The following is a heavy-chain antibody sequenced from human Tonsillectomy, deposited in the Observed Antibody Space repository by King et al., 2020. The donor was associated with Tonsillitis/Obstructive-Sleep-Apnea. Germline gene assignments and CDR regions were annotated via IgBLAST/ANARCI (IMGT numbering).Heavy chain of an antibody. D-gene: IGHD5-12*01. V-gene: IGHV3-43*01. CDR1: GFTFDDYT. CDR3: AKDSGYDHYYYYMDV. Sequence: VQLVESGGVVVQPGGSLRLSCAASGFTFDDYTMHWVRHAPGKGLEWVSLISWDGGSTYYADSVKGRFTISRDNSKNSLYLQMNSLRTEDTALYYCAKDSGYDHYYYYMDVWGKGTTVTVSS. CDR2: ISWDGGST. J-gene: IGHJ6*03.